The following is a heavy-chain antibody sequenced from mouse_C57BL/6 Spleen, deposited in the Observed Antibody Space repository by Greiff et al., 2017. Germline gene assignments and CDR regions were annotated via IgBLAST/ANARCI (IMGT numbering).Heavy chain of an antibody. J-gene: IGHJ3*01. CDR3: ARKGYYGSSPAWFAY. CDR2: INPNNGGT. CDR1: GYTFTDYN. Sequence: VHVKQSGPELVKPGASVKIPCKASGYTFTDYNMDWVKQSHGKSLEWIGDINPNNGGTIYNQKFKGKATLTVDKSSSTAYMELRSLTSEDTAVYYCARKGYYGSSPAWFAYWGQGTLVTVSA. D-gene: IGHD1-1*01. V-gene: IGHV1-18*01.